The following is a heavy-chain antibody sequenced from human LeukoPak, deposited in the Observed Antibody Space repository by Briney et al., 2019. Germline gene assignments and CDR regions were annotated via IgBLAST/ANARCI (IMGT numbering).Heavy chain of an antibody. CDR2: ISSSGSTI. CDR1: GFTFSDYH. CDR3: ARVRSGSNIDY. V-gene: IGHV3-11*01. J-gene: IGHJ4*02. D-gene: IGHD1-26*01. Sequence: AGSLRFSCAASGFTFSDYHLSWIRQAPGKGLMWCSNISSSGSTIYYEDYVKGRFTISRDNAKNSLYLQMSSMRAEDTAVYYCARVRSGSNIDYWGRGTLVTVSS.